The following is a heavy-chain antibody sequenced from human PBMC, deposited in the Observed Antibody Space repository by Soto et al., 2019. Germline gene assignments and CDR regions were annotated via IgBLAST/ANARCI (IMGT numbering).Heavy chain of an antibody. Sequence: EVQLVESGGGLVKPGGSLRLSCAGSGIPVSDYTMNWFRQAPGKGLEWVSCMISTSSYIYYADSVKGRFTISRDNAKNTLYLQMNSLRDEDTAVYYCATTYGQAYYYYGMDMWGQWTTVTVSS. CDR2: MISTSSYI. CDR3: ATTYGQAYYYYGMDM. CDR1: GIPVSDYT. D-gene: IGHD3-10*01. V-gene: IGHV3-21*01. J-gene: IGHJ6*02.